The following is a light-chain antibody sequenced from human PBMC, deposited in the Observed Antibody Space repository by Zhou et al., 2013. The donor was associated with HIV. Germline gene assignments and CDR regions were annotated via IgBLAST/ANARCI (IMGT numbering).Light chain of an antibody. CDR2: LTS. Sequence: DIVMTQSPLSLPVTPGEPASISCRSSQSLLFRNGYTYLDWYLQKPGQSPQLLIYLTSQRASGVPDRFSGSGTDTDFTLKISRVEAEDVGVYYCMQSLQTPITFGQGTRLEI. J-gene: IGKJ5*01. CDR1: QSLLFRNGYTY. CDR3: MQSLQTPIT. V-gene: IGKV2-28*01.